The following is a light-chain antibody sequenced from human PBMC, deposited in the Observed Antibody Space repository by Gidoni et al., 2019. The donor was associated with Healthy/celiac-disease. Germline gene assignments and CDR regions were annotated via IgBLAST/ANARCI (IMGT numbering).Light chain of an antibody. Sequence: DIQMTHSPSSLSASVGDRVTITCRASQSISSYLNWYQQKPGKAPKLLIYAASSLQSGVPSRFSGSGSGTDFTLTISSLQPEDFATYYCQQSYSTPQTFGQXTKLEIK. V-gene: IGKV1-39*01. CDR2: AAS. J-gene: IGKJ2*01. CDR3: QQSYSTPQT. CDR1: QSISSY.